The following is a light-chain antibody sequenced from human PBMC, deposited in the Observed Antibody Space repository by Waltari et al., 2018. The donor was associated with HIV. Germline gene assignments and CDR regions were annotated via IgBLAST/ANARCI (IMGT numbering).Light chain of an antibody. CDR3: SSYATSSTWI. V-gene: IGLV2-14*01. J-gene: IGLJ2*01. Sequence: QSALTQPASVSGSPGQSITISCTGTSSDVGAYKYVYWYQHYPGKAPKVIIFEVNNRPSGVSNRFSGSKSGNTASLTISGLQAEDEADYYCSSYATSSTWIFGGGTKLTVL. CDR1: SSDVGAYKY. CDR2: EVN.